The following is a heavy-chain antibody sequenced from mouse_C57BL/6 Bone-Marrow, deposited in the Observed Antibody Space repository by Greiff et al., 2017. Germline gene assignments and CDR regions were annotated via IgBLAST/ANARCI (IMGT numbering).Heavy chain of an antibody. J-gene: IGHJ2*01. CDR2: IFHGSGST. Sequence: QVQLQQSGPELVKPGASVKISCKASGYTFTDYYINWVKQRPGQGLEWIGWIFHGSGSTYYNETFKGKVTLTIDKASNTAYMMLSSLTSEDSAVYFCARWFHRDFFDYWSQGTTLTISS. V-gene: IGHV1-75*01. CDR3: ARWFHRDFFDY. CDR1: GYTFTDYY. D-gene: IGHD2-3*01.